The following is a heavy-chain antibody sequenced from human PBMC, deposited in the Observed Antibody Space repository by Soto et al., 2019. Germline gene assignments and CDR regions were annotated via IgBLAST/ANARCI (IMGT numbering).Heavy chain of an antibody. CDR3: ATYPLWNWYHIVVVPAAIKYFDY. Sequence: ASVKVSCKVSGYTLTELSMHWVRQAPGKGLEWMGGFDPEDGETIYAQKFQGRVTMTEGTSTDTAYMELSSLRSEDTAVYYCATYPLWNWYHIVVVPAAIKYFDYWGHGTLVNVSS. CDR2: FDPEDGET. D-gene: IGHD2-2*01. CDR1: GYTLTELS. V-gene: IGHV1-24*01. J-gene: IGHJ4*01.